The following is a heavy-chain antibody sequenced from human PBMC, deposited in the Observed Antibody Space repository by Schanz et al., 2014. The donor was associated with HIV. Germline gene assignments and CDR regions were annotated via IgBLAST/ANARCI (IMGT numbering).Heavy chain of an antibody. CDR2: INPGEGTT. D-gene: IGHD1-26*01. CDR1: GYIFTRFY. V-gene: IGHV1-46*01. CDR3: ARGRYSGSYYNY. Sequence: QVQLVQSGAEVKKPGASVNVSCKASGYIFTRFYMHWVRQAPGQGLEWMGVINPGEGTTNYAQKFQGRVTITADESTSTAYMELSSLRSEDTAVYYCARGRYSGSYYNYWGQGTLVTVSS. J-gene: IGHJ4*02.